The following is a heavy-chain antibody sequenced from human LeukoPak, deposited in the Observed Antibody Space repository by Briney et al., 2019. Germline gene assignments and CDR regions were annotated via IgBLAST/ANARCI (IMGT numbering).Heavy chain of an antibody. CDR3: ARAPGVVVAAIMDV. D-gene: IGHD2-15*01. J-gene: IGHJ6*04. CDR1: GFTFSSYA. V-gene: IGHV3-64*01. Sequence: GGSLRLSCAASGFTFSSYAMHWVRQAPGKGLEYVSAISSNGGSTYYANSVKGRFTISRDNSKNTLYLQMGSLRAEDMAVYYCARAPGVVVAAIMDVWGKGTTVTISS. CDR2: ISSNGGST.